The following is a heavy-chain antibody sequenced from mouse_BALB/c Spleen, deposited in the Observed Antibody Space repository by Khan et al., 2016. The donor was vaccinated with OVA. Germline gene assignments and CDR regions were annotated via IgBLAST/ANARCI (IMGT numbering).Heavy chain of an antibody. J-gene: IGHJ3*01. CDR1: GFTFSSYS. Sequence: EVELVESGGDLVKPGGSLKLSCAASGFTFSSYSMSWVRQTPDKRLEWVASISSGGDYTYYPDRVKGRFTISRDNAKNTLYLQMSDLKSEDTAMYYYADDLTGAIAYWGQGTLVTVSA. V-gene: IGHV5-6*01. CDR3: ADDLTGAIAY. D-gene: IGHD4-1*01. CDR2: ISSGGDYT.